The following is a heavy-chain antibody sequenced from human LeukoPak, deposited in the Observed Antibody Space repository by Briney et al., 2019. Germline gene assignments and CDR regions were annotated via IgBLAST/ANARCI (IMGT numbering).Heavy chain of an antibody. Sequence: PSETLSLTCTVSGGSISSGGYYWTWIRQPPGKGLEWIGYIYYSGSTYYNPSLKSRVIISVDTSKNQFSLKLSSVTAADTAVYYCATRPYGERGRFDPWGQGTLVTVSS. J-gene: IGHJ5*02. D-gene: IGHD1-26*01. CDR3: ATRPYGERGRFDP. CDR2: IYYSGST. V-gene: IGHV4-31*03. CDR1: GGSISSGGYY.